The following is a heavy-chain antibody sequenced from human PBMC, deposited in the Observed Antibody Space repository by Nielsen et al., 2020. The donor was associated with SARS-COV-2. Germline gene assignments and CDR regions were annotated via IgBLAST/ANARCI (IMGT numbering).Heavy chain of an antibody. Sequence: SVKVSCKASGGTFSSYAISWVRQAPGQGLEWMGGIIPIFGTANYALKFQGRVTITADESTSTAYMELSSLRSEDTAVYYCASSHTMVRGPQGEFDYWGQGTLVTVSS. CDR3: ASSHTMVRGPQGEFDY. CDR2: IIPIFGTA. CDR1: GGTFSSYA. D-gene: IGHD3-10*01. J-gene: IGHJ4*02. V-gene: IGHV1-69*13.